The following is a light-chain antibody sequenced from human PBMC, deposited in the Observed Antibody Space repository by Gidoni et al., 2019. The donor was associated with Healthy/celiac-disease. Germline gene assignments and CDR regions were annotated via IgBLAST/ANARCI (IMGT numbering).Light chain of an antibody. CDR3: QQYNNWPPYT. CDR1: QSVSSN. V-gene: IGKV3-15*01. CDR2: GAS. Sequence: IVLTLSPATLSVSPGERATLSCRASQSVSSNLAWYQQKPGQAPRLLIYGASTRATGMPARFSGSGSGTEFTLTISSLQSEEFAVYYCQQYNNWPPYTFXXXTKLEIK. J-gene: IGKJ2*01.